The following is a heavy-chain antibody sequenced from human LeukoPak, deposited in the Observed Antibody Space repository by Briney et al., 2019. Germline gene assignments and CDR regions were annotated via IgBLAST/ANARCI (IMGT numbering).Heavy chain of an antibody. V-gene: IGHV3-7*05. CDR2: IKQDGSEK. CDR1: GFTFSSYW. D-gene: IGHD3-22*01. Sequence: PGGSLRLSCAASGFTFSSYWMSWVRQAPGKGLEWVANIKQDGSEKYYVDSVKGRFTISRGNAKNSLYLQMNSLRAEDTAVYYCAREVYDSSGFLVDYWGQGTLVTVSS. CDR3: AREVYDSSGFLVDY. J-gene: IGHJ4*02.